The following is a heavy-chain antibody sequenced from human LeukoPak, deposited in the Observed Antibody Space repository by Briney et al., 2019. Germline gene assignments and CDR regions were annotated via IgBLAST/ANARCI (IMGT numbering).Heavy chain of an antibody. CDR3: ARNGEKLSS. J-gene: IGHJ5*02. V-gene: IGHV4-34*01. D-gene: IGHD3-16*01. CDR1: GGSFTSYY. Sequence: PSETLSLTCAVYGGSFTSYYWSWIRQPPGKGLEWIGEIYHTGSTNYNPSLKSRVTISVDTSKNQFSLKLTSVTAADTAVYYCARNGEKLSSWGQGTLVTVSP. CDR2: IYHTGST.